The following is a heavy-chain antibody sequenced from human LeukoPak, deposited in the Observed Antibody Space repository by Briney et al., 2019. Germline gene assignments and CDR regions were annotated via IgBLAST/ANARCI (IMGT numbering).Heavy chain of an antibody. J-gene: IGHJ6*02. Sequence: GGSLRLSCAASGFTFSSYEMNWVRQAPGKGLEWVSYISSSGSTIYYADSVKGRFTISRDNSKNTLYLQMNSLRAEDTAVYYCAKDYVAAVAGIVPYYYYYGMDVWGQGTTVTVSS. D-gene: IGHD6-19*01. V-gene: IGHV3-48*03. CDR3: AKDYVAAVAGIVPYYYYYGMDV. CDR2: ISSSGSTI. CDR1: GFTFSSYE.